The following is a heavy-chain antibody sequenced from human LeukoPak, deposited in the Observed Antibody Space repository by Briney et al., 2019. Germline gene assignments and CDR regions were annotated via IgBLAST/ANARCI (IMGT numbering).Heavy chain of an antibody. J-gene: IGHJ6*02. CDR3: AREQRTGTTFNYYYYYGMDV. D-gene: IGHD1-1*01. Sequence: SETLSLTCTVSGGSISSYYWSWIRQPAGKGLEWIGRIYTSGSTNYNPSLKSRVTMSVDTSKNQFSLKLSSVTAADTAVYYCAREQRTGTTFNYYYYYGMDVWGQGTTVTVSS. CDR1: GGSISSYY. V-gene: IGHV4-4*07. CDR2: IYTSGST.